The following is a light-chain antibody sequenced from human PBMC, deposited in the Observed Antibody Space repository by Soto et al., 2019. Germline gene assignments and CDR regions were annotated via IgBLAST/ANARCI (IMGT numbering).Light chain of an antibody. J-gene: IGLJ1*01. Sequence: QSVLTQPASVSGSPGQSITISCTGTSSDIGGYTYVSWYQQYPGDVPKLIISDVSNRPSGISSRFSGSKSGNTASLTISGLQAEDEADYYCSSYTSTSTLYVFGTGTKVTVL. CDR3: SSYTSTSTLYV. V-gene: IGLV2-14*03. CDR2: DVS. CDR1: SSDIGGYTY.